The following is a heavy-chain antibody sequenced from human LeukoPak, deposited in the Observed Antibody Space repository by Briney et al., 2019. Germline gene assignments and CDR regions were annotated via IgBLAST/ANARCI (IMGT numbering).Heavy chain of an antibody. V-gene: IGHV3-74*01. CDR1: GFTFSHFW. CDR2: INSDGSDT. CDR3: VPHGWPLDY. D-gene: IGHD5-24*01. J-gene: IGHJ4*02. Sequence: GGSLRLSCAASGFTFSHFWMHWVRQAAGKGLVWVSRINSDGSDTTYAGSVKGRFTISRDNAKDPLYLQTNTLSAEDTAVYYCVPHGWPLDYWGQGTLVTVSS.